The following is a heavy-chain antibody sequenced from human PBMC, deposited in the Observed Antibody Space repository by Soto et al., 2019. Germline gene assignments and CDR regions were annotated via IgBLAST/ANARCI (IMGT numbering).Heavy chain of an antibody. V-gene: IGHV3-23*01. D-gene: IGHD2-15*01. CDR3: AKVPGLIVVVVAAHNYMEV. Sequence: SLRLSCAASGFTFSSYAMSWVRQAPGKGLEWVSAISGSGGSTYYADSVKGRFTISRDNSKNTLYLQMNSLRAEDTAVYYCAKVPGLIVVVVAAHNYMEVWGKGTTVTVSS. CDR2: ISGSGGST. CDR1: GFTFSSYA. J-gene: IGHJ6*03.